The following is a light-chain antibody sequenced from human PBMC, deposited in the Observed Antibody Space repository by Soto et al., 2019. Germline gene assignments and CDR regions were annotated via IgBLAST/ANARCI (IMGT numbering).Light chain of an antibody. CDR2: EGT. V-gene: IGLV2-23*01. Sequence: QSALTQPASVSGSPGQSITISCTGTSSDIGSDYMVSWYQLHPGKAPKVMIYEGTRRPSGVSSRFSASKSDNTASLTISGLQAEDEADYYCCTYAPSINFVIFGGGTKRTVL. CDR3: CTYAPSINFVI. J-gene: IGLJ2*01. CDR1: SSDIGSDYM.